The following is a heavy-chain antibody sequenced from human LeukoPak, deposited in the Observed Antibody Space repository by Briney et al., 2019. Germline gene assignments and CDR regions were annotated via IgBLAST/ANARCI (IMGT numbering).Heavy chain of an antibody. CDR1: GGSISSYY. V-gene: IGHV4-59*01. J-gene: IGHJ6*02. CDR2: IYYSGST. D-gene: IGHD3-10*01. Sequence: SETLSLTCTVSGGSISSYYWSWIRQPPGKGLEWIGYIYYSGSTNYNPSLKSRVTISVDTSKNQFSLKLSSVTAADTAVYYCARDTISSDNPRYYYYGMDVWGQGTTVTVSS. CDR3: ARDTISSDNPRYYYYGMDV.